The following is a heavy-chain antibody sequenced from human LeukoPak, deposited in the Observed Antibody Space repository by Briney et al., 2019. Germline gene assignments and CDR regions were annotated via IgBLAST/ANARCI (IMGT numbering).Heavy chain of an antibody. CDR3: ARLASSASYYFDY. V-gene: IGHV4-4*07. Sequence: SETLSLTCTVSGGSISSYYWSWTRQPAGKGLEWIGRIYTSGSTYYNPSLKSRVTMSLDKSKNHFSLNLSSVTAADTAVYYCARLASSASYYFDYWGQGTLVSVSS. D-gene: IGHD3-22*01. J-gene: IGHJ4*02. CDR2: IYTSGST. CDR1: GGSISSYY.